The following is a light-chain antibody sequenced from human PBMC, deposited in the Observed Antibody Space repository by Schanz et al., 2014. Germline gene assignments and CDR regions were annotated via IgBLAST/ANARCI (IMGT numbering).Light chain of an antibody. Sequence: DIQMTQSPSTLSASVGDRVTITCQASQDISNYLNWYQQKPGKAPNLLIYAASSLQSGVPSRFSGSGSGTDFSLTISSLQPEDFATYYCQQSYSTLTFGGGTKVEIK. J-gene: IGKJ4*01. CDR2: AAS. CDR1: QDISNY. V-gene: IGKV1-39*01. CDR3: QQSYSTLT.